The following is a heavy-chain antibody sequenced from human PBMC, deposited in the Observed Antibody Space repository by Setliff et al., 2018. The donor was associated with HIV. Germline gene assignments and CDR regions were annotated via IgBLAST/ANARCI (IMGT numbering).Heavy chain of an antibody. J-gene: IGHJ4*02. V-gene: IGHV3-23*01. D-gene: IGHD6-19*01. CDR1: EFTFNSYP. CDR2: ISGSGDDT. CDR3: AKLPHSSAWYSPFYYFEY. Sequence: GGSLRLSCAASEFTFNSYPMTWVRQAPGKGLEWVSSISGSGDDTQYVDSVRGRFTISRDNSKNTLFLEMSSLSADDTAIYYCAKLPHSSAWYSPFYYFEYWGQGTLVTVSS.